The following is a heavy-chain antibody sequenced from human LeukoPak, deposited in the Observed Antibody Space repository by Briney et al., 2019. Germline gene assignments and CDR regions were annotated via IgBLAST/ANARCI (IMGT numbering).Heavy chain of an antibody. CDR3: ARALGDTAMVRAAYYFDY. CDR2: KKKDGSEK. CDR1: GLTFISYW. V-gene: IGHV3-7*01. D-gene: IGHD5-18*01. J-gene: IGHJ4*02. Sequence: GGSRRPSCAASGLTFISYWMSGVRQAPGRGLGGVAKKKKDGSEKYYVDSVKGRFTISRDNAKNSLYLQMNSLRAEDTAVYYCARALGDTAMVRAAYYFDYWGQGTLVTVSS.